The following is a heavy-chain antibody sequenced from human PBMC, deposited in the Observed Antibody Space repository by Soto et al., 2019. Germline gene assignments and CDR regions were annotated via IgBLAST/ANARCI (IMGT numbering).Heavy chain of an antibody. CDR3: ARDEKSIDY. J-gene: IGHJ4*02. CDR1: GGSISSSSYY. V-gene: IGHV4-39*02. CDR2: IYYSGST. Sequence: QLQLQESGPGLVKPSETLSLTCTVSGGSISSSSYYWGWIRQPPGKGLEWIGSIYYSGSTYYNRCLKSRVTISVDTSKNQFSLKPSSVTAADTAVYYCARDEKSIDYWGQGTLVTVSS.